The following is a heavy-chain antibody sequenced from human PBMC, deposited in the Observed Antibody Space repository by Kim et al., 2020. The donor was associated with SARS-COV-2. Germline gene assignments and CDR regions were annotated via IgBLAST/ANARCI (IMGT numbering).Heavy chain of an antibody. Sequence: GGSLRLSCAASGFTFSSYGMHWVRQAPGKGLEWVAVISYDGSNNYYADSVKGRFTISRDNSINTLYLQMNSLRAEDTAVYSCARDRADSGSTRGPFDYWGQGSLVTVSS. D-gene: IGHD1-26*01. CDR1: GFTFSSYG. J-gene: IGHJ4*02. CDR2: ISYDGSNN. V-gene: IGHV3-33*05. CDR3: ARDRADSGSTRGPFDY.